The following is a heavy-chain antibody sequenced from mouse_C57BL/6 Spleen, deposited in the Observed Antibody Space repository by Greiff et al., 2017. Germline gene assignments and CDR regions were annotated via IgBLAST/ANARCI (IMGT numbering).Heavy chain of an antibody. D-gene: IGHD4-1*01. CDR2: ISNGGGST. CDR1: GFTFSDYY. J-gene: IGHJ4*01. Sequence: EVQVVESGGGLVQPGGSLKLSCAASGFTFSDYYMYWVRQTPEKRLEWVAYISNGGGSTYYPDTVKGRFTISRDNAKNTLYLQMSRLKSEDTAMYYCARRAAGTGAMDYWGQGTSVTVSS. CDR3: ARRAAGTGAMDY. V-gene: IGHV5-12*01.